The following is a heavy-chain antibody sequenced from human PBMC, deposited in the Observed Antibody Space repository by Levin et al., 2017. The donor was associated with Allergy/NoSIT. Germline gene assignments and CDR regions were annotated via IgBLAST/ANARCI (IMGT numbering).Heavy chain of an antibody. V-gene: IGHV3-53*01. CDR1: GFTVSSNY. Sequence: GGSLRLSCAASGFTVSSNYMSWVRQAPGKGLEWVSVIYSGGSTYYADSVKGRFTISRDNSKNTLYLQMNSLRAEDTAVYYCARDPRKYYFDYWGQGTLVTVSS. J-gene: IGHJ4*02. CDR3: ARDPRKYYFDY. CDR2: IYSGGST.